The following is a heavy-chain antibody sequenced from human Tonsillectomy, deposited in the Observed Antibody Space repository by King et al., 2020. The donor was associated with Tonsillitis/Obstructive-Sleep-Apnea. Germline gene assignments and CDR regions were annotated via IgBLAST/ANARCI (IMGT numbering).Heavy chain of an antibody. V-gene: IGHV1-3*01. CDR3: ARDPGYYDFWSGHYYYYYYMDV. Sequence: QLVQSGAEVKKPGASVKVSCKASGYTFTSYAMHWVRQAPGQRLEWMGWINAGNGNTKYSQKFQGRVTITRDTSASTAYMELSSLRSEDTAVYYCARDPGYYDFWSGHYYYYYYMDVWGKGTTVTVSS. CDR2: INAGNGNT. D-gene: IGHD3-3*01. CDR1: GYTFTSYA. J-gene: IGHJ6*03.